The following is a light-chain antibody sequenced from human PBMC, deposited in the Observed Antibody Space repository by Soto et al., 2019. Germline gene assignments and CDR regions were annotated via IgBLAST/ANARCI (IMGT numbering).Light chain of an antibody. CDR3: SSYTSSSTLV. CDR2: DVS. V-gene: IGLV2-14*03. CDR1: SNDVGGYNF. J-gene: IGLJ3*02. Sequence: QSALTQPASVSGSPGQSITISCSGTSNDVGGYNFVSWYQQHPGKAPKLMIYDVSNRPSGVSDRFSGSKSGNTASLTISGLQAGDEADYYCSSYTSSSTLVFGGGTKLTVL.